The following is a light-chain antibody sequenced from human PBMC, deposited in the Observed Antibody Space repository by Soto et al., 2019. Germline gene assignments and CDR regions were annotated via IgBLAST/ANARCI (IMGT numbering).Light chain of an antibody. CDR1: QSITNS. J-gene: IGKJ3*01. CDR2: AAS. V-gene: IGKV1-39*01. Sequence: DIQMTQSPSSLSASVGDRVTITCRACQSITNSLNWYQHKPGKAPTLVVYAASSLQSGVPSRFSGSGSGTDFNLTISSLQPEDCATYFCQQGHSMPFTFGPGTKVDIK. CDR3: QQGHSMPFT.